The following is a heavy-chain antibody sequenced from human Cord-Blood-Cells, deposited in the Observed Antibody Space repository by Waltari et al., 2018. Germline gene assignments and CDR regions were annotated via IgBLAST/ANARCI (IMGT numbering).Heavy chain of an antibody. CDR1: GFTVSSKY. CDR3: ARTHYYYDSSGYYFDY. J-gene: IGHJ4*02. D-gene: IGHD3-22*01. Sequence: EVQLVESGGGLIQPGGSLRLCCAGSGFTVSSKYMSWVRQARGKGLEWVSVIYSGGSTYYADSVKGRFTISRDNSKNTLYLQMNSLRAEDTAVYYCARTHYYYDSSGYYFDYWGQGTLVTVSS. V-gene: IGHV3-53*01. CDR2: IYSGGST.